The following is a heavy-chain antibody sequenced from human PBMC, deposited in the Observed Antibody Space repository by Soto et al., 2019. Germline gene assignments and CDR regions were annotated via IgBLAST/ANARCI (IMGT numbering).Heavy chain of an antibody. D-gene: IGHD5-12*01. J-gene: IGHJ4*02. CDR1: GFTVSSNY. V-gene: IGHV3-66*01. CDR3: ARAEVYSGYELPFDD. Sequence: EVQLVESGGGLVQPGGSLRLSCAASGFTVSSNYMSWVRQAPGKGLEWVSVIYSGGSTYYADSVKGRFTISRDNSKNTLYLQMNSLRAEDTVVYYCARAEVYSGYELPFDDLGQGTLVTVSS. CDR2: IYSGGST.